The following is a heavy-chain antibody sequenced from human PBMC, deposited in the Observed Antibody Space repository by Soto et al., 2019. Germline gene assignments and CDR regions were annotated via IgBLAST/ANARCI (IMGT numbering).Heavy chain of an antibody. CDR2: ISSSGSTI. J-gene: IGHJ6*03. CDR1: GFTFSDYY. Sequence: GGSLRLSCAASGFTFSDYYMSWIRQAPGKGLEWVSYISSSGSTIYYADSVKGRFTISRDNAKNSLYLQMNSLRAEDTAVYYCASRAVRSLDYMDVWGKGTTVTVSS. V-gene: IGHV3-11*01. D-gene: IGHD4-4*01. CDR3: ASRAVRSLDYMDV.